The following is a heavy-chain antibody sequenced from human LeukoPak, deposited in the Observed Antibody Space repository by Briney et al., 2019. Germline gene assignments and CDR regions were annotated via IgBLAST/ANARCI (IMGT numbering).Heavy chain of an antibody. CDR3: ARVDGSCSGGSCPSGNWFDP. J-gene: IGHJ5*02. CDR2: IYTSGST. V-gene: IGHV4-4*07. CDR1: GGSISSYY. D-gene: IGHD2-15*01. Sequence: SETLSLTCTVSGGSISSYYWSWIRQPAGKGLEWIGRIYTSGSTNYNPSLKSRVTISYTSKNQFSLKLNSVTAADTAMYYCARVDGSCSGGSCPSGNWFDPWGQGTLVTVSS.